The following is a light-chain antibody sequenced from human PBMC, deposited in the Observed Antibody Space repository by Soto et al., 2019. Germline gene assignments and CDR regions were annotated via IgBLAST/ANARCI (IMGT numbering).Light chain of an antibody. CDR3: QQYNSFAPYS. Sequence: DIPMTQSPSTLSASVGDRVTITCRSSQIISFWLAWYQQKPGQAPKLLIYDASTLYSGVPSRFSGSRSGTEFTLTISSLQPDDFGSYYCQQYNSFAPYSFGQGTKLEI. V-gene: IGKV1-5*01. CDR2: DAS. J-gene: IGKJ2*03. CDR1: QIISFW.